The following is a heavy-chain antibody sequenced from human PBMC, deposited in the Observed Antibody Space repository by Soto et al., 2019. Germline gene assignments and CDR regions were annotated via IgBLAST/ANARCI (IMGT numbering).Heavy chain of an antibody. D-gene: IGHD3-16*02. CDR1: GFRFRDYW. CDR3: AAYCYTMTCTHFHGYS. V-gene: IGHV3-7*03. CDR2: IKQDESDK. J-gene: IGHJ5*02. Sequence: GGSLRLSCAVSGFRFRDYWMSWVRQAPGKGLEWVANIKQDESDKYYVDSVKGRFTISRDNAKDALYLQMNSLRVEDTAVYYCAAYCYTMTCTHFHGYSWGQGTQVTVSS.